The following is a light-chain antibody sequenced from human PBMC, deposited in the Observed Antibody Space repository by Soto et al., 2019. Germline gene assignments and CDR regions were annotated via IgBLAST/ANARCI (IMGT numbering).Light chain of an antibody. V-gene: IGKV3-15*01. Sequence: LTQSPGALSVSPGERATLSCGASQSVSSNLAWYQQKPGQAPRLLIYGASTRASGIPARFSGSGSGTEFTLTISSLQSEDFAVYYCQQYNNWPLTFGRGTKVDIK. J-gene: IGKJ4*01. CDR2: GAS. CDR1: QSVSSN. CDR3: QQYNNWPLT.